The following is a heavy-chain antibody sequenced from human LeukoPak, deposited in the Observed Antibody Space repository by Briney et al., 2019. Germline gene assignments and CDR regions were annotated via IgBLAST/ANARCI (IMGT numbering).Heavy chain of an antibody. CDR1: GFTFSSYG. Sequence: PGGSLRLSCAASGFTFSSYGMHWVRQAPGKGLGWVAVISYDGSNKYYADSVKGRFTISRDNSKNTLYLQMNSLRAEDTAVYYCATGWYSSGWYFDYWGQGTLVTVSS. CDR3: ATGWYSSGWYFDY. D-gene: IGHD6-19*01. V-gene: IGHV3-30*03. J-gene: IGHJ4*02. CDR2: ISYDGSNK.